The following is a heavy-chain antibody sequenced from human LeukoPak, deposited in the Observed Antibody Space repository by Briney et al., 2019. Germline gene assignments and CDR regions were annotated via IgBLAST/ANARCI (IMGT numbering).Heavy chain of an antibody. V-gene: IGHV3-23*01. J-gene: IGHJ4*02. Sequence: GGSLRLSCAASGFAFSSQAMGWVRQAPGKGLEGVSVISDSGDTTYYADSVKGRFTISRDNSKNTLYLQMISLRAEDTAIYYCAKDARRSDGWYFFDHWGQGTLVTVSS. CDR2: ISDSGDTT. CDR3: AKDARRSDGWYFFDH. CDR1: GFAFSSQA. D-gene: IGHD6-19*01.